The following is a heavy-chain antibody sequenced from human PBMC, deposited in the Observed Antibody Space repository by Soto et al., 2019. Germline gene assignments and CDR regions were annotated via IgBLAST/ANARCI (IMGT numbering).Heavy chain of an antibody. D-gene: IGHD6-13*01. CDR3: ARGPPIAAAFDWFDP. CDR2: IIPILGIA. CDR1: GGTFSSYT. J-gene: IGHJ5*02. Sequence: SVKVSCKASGGTFSSYTISWVRQAPGQGLEWMGRIIPILGIANYAQKFQGRVTITADKSTSTAYMELSSLRSEDTAVYYCARGPPIAAAFDWFDPWGQGTLVTVSS. V-gene: IGHV1-69*02.